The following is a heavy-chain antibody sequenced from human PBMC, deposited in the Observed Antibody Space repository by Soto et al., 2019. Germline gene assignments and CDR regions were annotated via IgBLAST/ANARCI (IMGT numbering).Heavy chain of an antibody. D-gene: IGHD4-17*01. CDR1: GYTFTSYY. J-gene: IGHJ4*02. V-gene: IGHV1-46*01. CDR2: INASGGST. CDR3: ARGSPLHYGDWQY. Sequence: ASVKVSCKASGYTFTSYYMHWVRQAPGQGLEWMGLINASGGSTSYAQKFQGRVTMTRDTSTSTAYMELRSLRSDDTAVYYCARGSPLHYGDWQYWGRGTLVTVS.